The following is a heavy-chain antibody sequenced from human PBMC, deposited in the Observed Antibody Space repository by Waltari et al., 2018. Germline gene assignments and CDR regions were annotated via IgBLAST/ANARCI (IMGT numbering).Heavy chain of an antibody. Sequence: QLQLQESGPGLVKPSETLSLTCTVSGGSISSTSYYWGWLRQPPGKGLEWMGIIYPGDSDTRYSPSFQGQVTISADKSISTAYLQWSSLKASDTAMYYCARQRRQQLTPYYYYGMDVWGQGTTVTVSS. CDR3: ARQRRQQLTPYYYYGMDV. D-gene: IGHD6-13*01. V-gene: IGHV4-39*07. J-gene: IGHJ6*02. CDR1: GGSISSTSYY. CDR2: IYPGDSDT.